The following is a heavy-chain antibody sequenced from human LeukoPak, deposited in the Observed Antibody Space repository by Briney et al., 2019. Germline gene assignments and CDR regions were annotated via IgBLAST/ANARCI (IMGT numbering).Heavy chain of an antibody. CDR2: INHSGST. D-gene: IGHD3-10*01. V-gene: IGHV4-34*01. CDR3: ARGGPIMVRGVTGFDP. CDR1: GGSFSGYY. Sequence: SETLSLTCAVYGGSFSGYYWSWIRQPPGKGLEWIGEINHSGSTNYNPSLKSRVTISVDTSKNQFSLKPSSVTAADTAVYYCARGGPIMVRGVTGFDPWGQGTLVTVSS. J-gene: IGHJ5*02.